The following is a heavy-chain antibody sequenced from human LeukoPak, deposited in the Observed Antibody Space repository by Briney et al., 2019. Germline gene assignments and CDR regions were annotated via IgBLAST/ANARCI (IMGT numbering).Heavy chain of an antibody. V-gene: IGHV4-31*03. CDR1: GGSISSGGYY. CDR3: ASLNDEDGYNPLDY. D-gene: IGHD5-24*01. Sequence: PSETLSLTCTVSGGSISSGGYYWSWIRQHPGKGLEWIGFIYYSGSTYYNPSLKSRVTISVDMSKNQFSLKLSSVTAADTAVYYCASLNDEDGYNPLDYWGQGTLVTASS. J-gene: IGHJ4*02. CDR2: IYYSGST.